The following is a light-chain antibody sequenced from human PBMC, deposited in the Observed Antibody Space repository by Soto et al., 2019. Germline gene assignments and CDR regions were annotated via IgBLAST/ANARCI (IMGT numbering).Light chain of an antibody. V-gene: IGKV1-5*01. CDR2: QAS. J-gene: IGKJ1*01. CDR3: QLYNRYS. CDR1: QSISNG. Sequence: DILMTQSPSPLPASVGDRVTITCRASQSISNGLAWYQQKPGTAPKLLIYQASNLESGAPSRFSGSGSGTEFTLAIISLQPYAFASYHCQLYNRYSFGQGTKVEIK.